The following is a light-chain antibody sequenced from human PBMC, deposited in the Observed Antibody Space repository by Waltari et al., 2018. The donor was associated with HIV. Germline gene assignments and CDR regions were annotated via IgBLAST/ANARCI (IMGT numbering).Light chain of an antibody. V-gene: IGKV4-1*01. J-gene: IGKJ4*01. Sequence: DIVMTQSPEPLALSLGETATITSKSSQSVLYSSDNKIDLGWYQQKPGQPPKLLIYWASTRESGVPDRFSGSGSETDFTLTISSLQAEDVAVYYCQQYYGIPTFGAGTKVEIK. CDR2: WAS. CDR3: QQYYGIPT. CDR1: QSVLYSSDNKID.